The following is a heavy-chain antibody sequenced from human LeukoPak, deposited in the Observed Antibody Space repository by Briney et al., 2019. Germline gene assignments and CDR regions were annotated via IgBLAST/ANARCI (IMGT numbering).Heavy chain of an antibody. CDR3: ARAPPVYYDSSGYYFDY. Sequence: SETLSLTCTVSGGSISTYYWSWIRQPPGKGLDWIGYIYYSGRTNYNPSLKSRVTSSLDTSKNQFSLRLSSVTAADTAVYYCARAPPVYYDSSGYYFDYWGQGILVTVSS. D-gene: IGHD3-22*01. V-gene: IGHV4-59*01. J-gene: IGHJ4*02. CDR2: IYYSGRT. CDR1: GGSISTYY.